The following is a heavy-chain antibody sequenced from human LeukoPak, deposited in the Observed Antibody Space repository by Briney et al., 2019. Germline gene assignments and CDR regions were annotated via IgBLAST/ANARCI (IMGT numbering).Heavy chain of an antibody. D-gene: IGHD3-9*01. CDR3: ARGETYYDILTGFLSGLYYFDY. J-gene: IGHJ4*02. CDR2: INTNTGNP. CDR1: GYTFTSYA. Sequence: ASVKVSCKASGYTFTSYAMNWVRQAPGQGLEWMGWINTNTGNPTYAQGFTGRFVFSLDTSVSTAYLQISSLKAEDTAVYYCARGETYYDILTGFLSGLYYFDYWGQGTLVTASS. V-gene: IGHV7-4-1*02.